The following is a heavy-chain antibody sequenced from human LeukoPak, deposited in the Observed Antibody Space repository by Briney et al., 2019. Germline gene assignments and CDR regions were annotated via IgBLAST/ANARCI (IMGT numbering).Heavy chain of an antibody. D-gene: IGHD3-10*01. V-gene: IGHV5-51*01. CDR3: TRRQDYYGSGSYIGMDV. J-gene: IGHJ6*02. CDR2: IYPGDSDT. CDR1: GYSFTSYW. Sequence: GESLKISCKGSGYSFTSYWIGWVRQMPGKGLEWMGIIYPGDSDTRYSPSFQGQVTISADKSISTAYLQWSSLKASDTAMYYCTRRQDYYGSGSYIGMDVWGQGTTVTVSS.